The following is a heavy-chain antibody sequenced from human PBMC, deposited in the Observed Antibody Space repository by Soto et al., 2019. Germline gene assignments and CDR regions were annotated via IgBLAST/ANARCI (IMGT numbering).Heavy chain of an antibody. V-gene: IGHV1-8*01. J-gene: IGHJ6*02. CDR2: MTPSSGNT. D-gene: IGHD6-25*01. CDR3: ARGIAAGVDV. Sequence: QVQLVQSGAEVKNPGASVKVSCKASGYTFTIYDINWMRQAAGQGPEWMGWMTPSSGNTGYAQKFQGRVTMTRDTSISTAYTELNSLTSEDTAVYYCARGIAAGVDVWGQGTALTVSS. CDR1: GYTFTIYD.